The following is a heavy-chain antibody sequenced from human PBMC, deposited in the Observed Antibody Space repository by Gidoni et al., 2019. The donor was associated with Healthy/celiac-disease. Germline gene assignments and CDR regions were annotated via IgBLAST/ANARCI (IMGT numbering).Heavy chain of an antibody. Sequence: EVQLVESGGGLVQPGGSLRLSCDASGFTFSSYWMSWVRQAPGKGLEWVANIKQDGSEKYYVDSVKGRFTISRDNAKNSLYLQMNSLRAEDTAVYYCAMGGDLVSDYWGQGTLVTVSS. CDR1: GFTFSSYW. D-gene: IGHD3-16*01. CDR3: AMGGDLVSDY. CDR2: IKQDGSEK. J-gene: IGHJ4*02. V-gene: IGHV3-7*01.